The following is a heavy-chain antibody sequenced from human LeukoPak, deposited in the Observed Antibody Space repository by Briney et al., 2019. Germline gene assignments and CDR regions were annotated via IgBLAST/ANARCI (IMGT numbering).Heavy chain of an antibody. CDR3: AKDGSSSGWYDY. CDR1: GFTFSSYA. D-gene: IGHD6-19*01. Sequence: PGGSLRLSCAAPGFTFSSYAMSWVRQAPGKGLEWVSAISGSGDSTYYADSVKGRSTISRDNSKNTLYLQMNSLRVEDTAVYYCAKDGSSSGWYDYWGQGTLVTVSS. CDR2: ISGSGDST. J-gene: IGHJ4*02. V-gene: IGHV3-23*01.